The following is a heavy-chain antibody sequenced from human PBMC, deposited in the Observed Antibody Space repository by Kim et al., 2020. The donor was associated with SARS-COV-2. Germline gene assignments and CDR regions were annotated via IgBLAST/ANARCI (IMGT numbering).Heavy chain of an antibody. CDR3: ARGGSSSDDASDI. Sequence: YADSVKGRLTHSRDNAKNPLYLQINNLRAEDTAVYYCARGGSSSDDASDIWGQGTMVTVSS. V-gene: IGHV3-11*06. D-gene: IGHD2-2*01. J-gene: IGHJ3*02.